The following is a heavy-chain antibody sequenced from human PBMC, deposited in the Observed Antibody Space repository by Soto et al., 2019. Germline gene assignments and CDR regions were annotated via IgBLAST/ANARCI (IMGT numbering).Heavy chain of an antibody. Sequence: EVQLVEFGGGLVQPGGSLRLSCAASGFTFNNYWMSWVRQAPGKGLEWVANIKQDGSEKYYVDSVKGRFTISRDNAKNSLYLQMNSLRAEDTAVYYCAKNNRYCSSTNCFVFDYWGQGTLVTVSS. CDR1: GFTFNNYW. J-gene: IGHJ4*02. CDR2: IKQDGSEK. CDR3: AKNNRYCSSTNCFVFDY. D-gene: IGHD2-2*01. V-gene: IGHV3-7*01.